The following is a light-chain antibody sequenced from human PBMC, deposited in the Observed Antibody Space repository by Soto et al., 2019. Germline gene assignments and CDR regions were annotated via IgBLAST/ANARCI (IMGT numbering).Light chain of an antibody. CDR1: SSDIGGYNY. CDR2: EVS. J-gene: IGLJ2*01. Sequence: ALTQPASVSGSPGQSISISCTGTSSDIGGYNYVSWYQQHPGKAPKLMIFEVSNRPSGVSNRFSGSKSGNTASLTISGLQAEDEADYYCSSYTSSNILYVVFGGGTKLTVL. CDR3: SSYTSSNILYVV. V-gene: IGLV2-14*01.